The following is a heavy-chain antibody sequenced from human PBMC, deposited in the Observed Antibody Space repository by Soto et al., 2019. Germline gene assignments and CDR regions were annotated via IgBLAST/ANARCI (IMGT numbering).Heavy chain of an antibody. Sequence: ASVKVSCKASGYTFTSYGISWVRQAPGQGLEWMGWISAYNGNTNYAQKLQGRVTMTTDTSTSTAYMELRSLRSDDTAVYYCARDGPPGCHDYFDFXYWGQGTLVTVSS. CDR3: ARDGPPGCHDYFDFXY. D-gene: IGHD1-1*01. CDR1: GYTFTSYG. J-gene: IGHJ4*02. CDR2: ISAYNGNT. V-gene: IGHV1-18*01.